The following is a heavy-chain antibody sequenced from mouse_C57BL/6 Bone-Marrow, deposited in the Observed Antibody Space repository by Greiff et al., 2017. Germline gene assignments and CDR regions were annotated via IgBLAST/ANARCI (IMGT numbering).Heavy chain of an antibody. D-gene: IGHD1-1*01. CDR1: GFTFSSYA. Sequence: EVKLMESGGGLVKPGGSLKLSCAASGFTFSSYAMSWVRQTPEKRLEWVATISDGGSYTYYPDNVKGRFTISRDNAKNNLYLQMSHLKSEDTAMYYCARGYYGSSAWFAYWGQGTLVTVSA. V-gene: IGHV5-4*03. CDR2: ISDGGSYT. CDR3: ARGYYGSSAWFAY. J-gene: IGHJ3*01.